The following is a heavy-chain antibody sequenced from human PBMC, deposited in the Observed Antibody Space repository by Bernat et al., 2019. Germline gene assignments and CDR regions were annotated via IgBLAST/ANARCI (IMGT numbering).Heavy chain of an antibody. CDR2: IYYSGST. J-gene: IGHJ6*03. CDR3: ARVGNYYYYYMDV. V-gene: IGHV4-59*01. Sequence: QVQLQESGPGLVKPSETLSLTCTVSGGSISSYYWSWIRQPPGKGLEWIGYIYYSGSTNYNPSLKSRVTISVDTSKNQFSLKLSSVTAADTAVYYCARVGNYYYYYMDVWGKGTTVTVSS. CDR1: GGSISSYY.